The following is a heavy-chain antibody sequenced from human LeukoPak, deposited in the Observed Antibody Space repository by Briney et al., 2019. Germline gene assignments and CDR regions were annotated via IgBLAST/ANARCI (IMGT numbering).Heavy chain of an antibody. J-gene: IGHJ4*02. CDR1: GFTFSTYG. CDR2: ISYDGSNK. Sequence: GGSLRLSCAAPGFTFSTYGMHWVRKAPGLGLEWVALISYDGSNKYPADSVKGRFTISRDNSKNTLYLQMNSLRAEDTAVYYCAKDRISYYDSNYFDHWDQGTLVSVSS. D-gene: IGHD3-22*01. V-gene: IGHV3-30*18. CDR3: AKDRISYYDSNYFDH.